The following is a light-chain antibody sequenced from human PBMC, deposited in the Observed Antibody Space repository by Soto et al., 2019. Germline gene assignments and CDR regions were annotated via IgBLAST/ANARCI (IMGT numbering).Light chain of an antibody. CDR3: SSYTSSSALV. Sequence: QSALTQPASVSGSPGQSITISCTGTSSDVGGYDYVSWYQHHPGKVPKLIIYEVSKRPSGVSHRFSGSKSGNTASLTISGLQAEDEADYYCSSYTSSSALVXGGGTKVTV. J-gene: IGLJ2*01. CDR1: SSDVGGYDY. V-gene: IGLV2-14*01. CDR2: EVS.